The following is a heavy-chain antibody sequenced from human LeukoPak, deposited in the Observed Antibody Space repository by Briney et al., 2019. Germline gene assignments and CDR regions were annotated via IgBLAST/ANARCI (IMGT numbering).Heavy chain of an antibody. CDR3: ARDHGDYYYGMDV. V-gene: IGHV3-48*03. D-gene: IGHD4-17*01. J-gene: IGHJ6*02. CDR2: ISSSGSTI. Sequence: PGGALRLSCAASGFTFSSYEMNWVRQAPGKGREWVSYISSSGSTIYYADSVKGRFTISRDNAKNSLYLQMNSLRAEDTAVYYCARDHGDYYYGMDVWGQGTTVTVSS. CDR1: GFTFSSYE.